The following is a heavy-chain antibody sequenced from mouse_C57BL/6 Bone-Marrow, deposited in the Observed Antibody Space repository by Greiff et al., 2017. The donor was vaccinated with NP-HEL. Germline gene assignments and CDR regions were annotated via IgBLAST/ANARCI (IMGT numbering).Heavy chain of an antibody. D-gene: IGHD6-1*01. CDR2: IDPSDSYT. Sequence: QVQLQQPGAELVKPGASVKLSCKASGYTFTSYWMQWVKQRPGQGLEWIGEIDPSDSYTNYNQKFKGKATLTVDTSSSTAYMQLSSLTAEDSAVYYCARLCYWYFDVWGTGTTVTVSS. V-gene: IGHV1-50*01. J-gene: IGHJ1*03. CDR3: ARLCYWYFDV. CDR1: GYTFTSYW.